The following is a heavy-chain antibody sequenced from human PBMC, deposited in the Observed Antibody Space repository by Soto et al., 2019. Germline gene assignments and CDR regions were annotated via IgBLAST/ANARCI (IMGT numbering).Heavy chain of an antibody. J-gene: IGHJ6*02. V-gene: IGHV1-69*12. CDR1: GGTFSSYA. Sequence: QVQLVQSGAAVKKPGSSVKVSCKASGGTFSSYAISWVRQAPGQGLEWMGGIIPIFGTANYAQKFQGRVTITADESTSTAYMELSSLRSEDTAVYYCARAPLKAIRYYYYGMDVWGQGTTVTVSS. CDR3: ARAPLKAIRYYYYGMDV. CDR2: IIPIFGTA.